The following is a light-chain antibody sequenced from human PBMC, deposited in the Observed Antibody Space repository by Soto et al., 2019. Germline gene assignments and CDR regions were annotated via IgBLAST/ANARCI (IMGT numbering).Light chain of an antibody. CDR3: SSYAGSNNYV. V-gene: IGLV2-8*01. J-gene: IGLJ1*01. Sequence: QCALTQPPSASGSPGQSVTISCTGTSSDVGGYNYVSWYQQHPGRAPKLMIYEVNMRPSGVPDRFSGSKSGNTASLTVSGLQAEDEADYYCSSYAGSNNYVFGTGTKVTVL. CDR2: EVN. CDR1: SSDVGGYNY.